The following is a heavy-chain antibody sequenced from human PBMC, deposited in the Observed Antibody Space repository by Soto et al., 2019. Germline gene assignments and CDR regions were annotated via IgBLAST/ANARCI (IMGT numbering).Heavy chain of an antibody. V-gene: IGHV3-30-3*01. Sequence: PGGSLRLSCAASGFTFSIYAMHWVRHAPGKGLEWVAVISYDGSNKYYADSVKGRFTISRDNSKSTLYLQMNSLRAEDTAVYYCARDGACSSTSCYTNYYYGMDVWGQGTTVTVSS. CDR2: ISYDGSNK. CDR1: GFTFSIYA. D-gene: IGHD2-2*02. J-gene: IGHJ6*02. CDR3: ARDGACSSTSCYTNYYYGMDV.